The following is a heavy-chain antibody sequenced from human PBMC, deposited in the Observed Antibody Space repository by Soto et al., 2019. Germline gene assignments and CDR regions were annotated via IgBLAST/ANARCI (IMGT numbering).Heavy chain of an antibody. CDR1: GFTFSSYG. D-gene: IGHD3-10*01. CDR2: IWYDGSNK. Sequence: GGSLRLSCAASGFTFSSYGMHWVRQAPGKGLEWVAVIWYDGSNKYYADSVKGRFTISRDNSKNTLYLQMNSLRAEDTAVYYCAREDGTADNWFDPWGQGTLVTVSS. V-gene: IGHV3-33*01. J-gene: IGHJ5*02. CDR3: AREDGTADNWFDP.